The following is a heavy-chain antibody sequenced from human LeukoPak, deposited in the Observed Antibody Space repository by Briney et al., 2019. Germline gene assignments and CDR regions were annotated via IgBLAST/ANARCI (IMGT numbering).Heavy chain of an antibody. CDR3: ARSPTKNYDFWSANYYYYMDV. CDR2: INTNTGNP. Sequence: ASVKVFCKASGYTFTSYAMNWVRQAPGQGLEWMGWINTNTGNPTYAQGFTGRFVFSLDTSVSTAYLQISSLKAEDTAVYYCARSPTKNYDFWSANYYYYMDVWGKGTTVTVSS. V-gene: IGHV7-4-1*02. J-gene: IGHJ6*03. D-gene: IGHD3-3*01. CDR1: GYTFTSYA.